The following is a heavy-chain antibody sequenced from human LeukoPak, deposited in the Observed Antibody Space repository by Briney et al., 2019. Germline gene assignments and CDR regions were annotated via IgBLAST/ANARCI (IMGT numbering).Heavy chain of an antibody. Sequence: PGGSLRLSCAASGFTFSNYGMHWVRQAPGKGLEWVAVSSYDGDNKYYADSVKGRFTISRDNAKNSLYLQMNSLRAEDTAVYYCARVRGSKSSDWAFDYWGQGTLVTVSS. CDR3: ARVRGSKSSDWAFDY. CDR2: SSYDGDNK. J-gene: IGHJ4*02. V-gene: IGHV3-30*03. D-gene: IGHD3/OR15-3a*01. CDR1: GFTFSNYG.